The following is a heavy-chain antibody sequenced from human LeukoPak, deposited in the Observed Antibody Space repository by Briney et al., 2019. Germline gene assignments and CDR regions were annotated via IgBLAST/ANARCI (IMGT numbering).Heavy chain of an antibody. J-gene: IGHJ4*02. CDR3: ATYRVLRYFDWPGAYFDY. Sequence: ASVKVSCKASGYTFTGYYMHWVRQAPGQGLEWMGWINPNSGGTNYAQKFQGRVTMTRDTSISTAYMELSRLRSDDTAVYYCATYRVLRYFDWPGAYFDYWGQGTLVTVSS. V-gene: IGHV1-2*02. CDR2: INPNSGGT. D-gene: IGHD3-9*01. CDR1: GYTFTGYY.